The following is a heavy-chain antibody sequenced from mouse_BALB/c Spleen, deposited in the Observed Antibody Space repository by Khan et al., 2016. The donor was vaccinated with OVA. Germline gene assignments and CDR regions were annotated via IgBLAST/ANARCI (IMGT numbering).Heavy chain of an antibody. J-gene: IGHJ2*01. CDR3: GRQPYHPLNNFDY. CDR2: IWSDGST. Sequence: QVQLKESGPGLVAPSQSLSITCTISGFSLTNYGVHWIRQPPGKGLEWLVVIWSDGSTTYNSALKSRLTITKDNSKSQVFLQMNSLQTDDTAIYFFGRQPYHPLNNFDYRG. V-gene: IGHV2-6-1*01. CDR1: GFSLTNYG. D-gene: IGHD2-10*01.